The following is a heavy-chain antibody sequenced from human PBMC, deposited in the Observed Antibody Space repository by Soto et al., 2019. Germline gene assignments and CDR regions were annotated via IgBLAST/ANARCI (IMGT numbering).Heavy chain of an antibody. CDR2: ISAYNGNT. V-gene: IGHV1-18*01. D-gene: IGHD2-15*01. CDR3: ARRRGVAATPYYYYGMDV. CDR1: RYTFTSYG. J-gene: IGHJ6*02. Sequence: ASVKVSCKASRYTFTSYGISWVRQAPGQGLEWMGWISAYNGNTNYAQKLQGRVTMTTDTSTSTAYMELRSLRSDDTAVYYCARRRGVAATPYYYYGMDVWGQGTTVTVSS.